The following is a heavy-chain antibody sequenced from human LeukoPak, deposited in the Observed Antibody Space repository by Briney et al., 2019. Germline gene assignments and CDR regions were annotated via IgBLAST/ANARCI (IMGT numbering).Heavy chain of an antibody. D-gene: IGHD1-26*01. CDR2: ISSSGSTI. V-gene: IGHV3-11*01. CDR3: AKDRYSGSPRWFDP. Sequence: GGSLRLSCAASGFTFSDYYMSWIRQAPGKGLEWVSYISSSGSTIYYADSVKGRFTISRDNSKNTLYLQMNSLRAEDTAVYYCAKDRYSGSPRWFDPWGQGTLVTVSS. J-gene: IGHJ5*02. CDR1: GFTFSDYY.